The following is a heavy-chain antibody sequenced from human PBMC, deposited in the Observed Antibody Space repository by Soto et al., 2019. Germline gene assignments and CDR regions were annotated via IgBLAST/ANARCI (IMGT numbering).Heavy chain of an antibody. Sequence: ASVKVSCNASGYTFTSYYMHWVRQAPGQGLEWMGIINPSGGSTSYAQKFQGRVTTTRDTSTSTVYMELSSLRSEDTAVYYCARDHGSGSYQGLFDYWGQGTLVTVSS. CDR2: INPSGGST. J-gene: IGHJ4*02. V-gene: IGHV1-46*01. D-gene: IGHD3-10*01. CDR1: GYTFTSYY. CDR3: ARDHGSGSYQGLFDY.